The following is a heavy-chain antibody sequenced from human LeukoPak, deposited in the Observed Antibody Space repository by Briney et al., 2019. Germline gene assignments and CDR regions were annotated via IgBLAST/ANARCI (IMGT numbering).Heavy chain of an antibody. V-gene: IGHV3-9*01. CDR1: GFTFDDYA. CDR3: AKDKGDSSGWYSYYFDY. CDR2: ISWNSGSI. D-gene: IGHD6-19*01. Sequence: GRSLRLSCAASGFTFDDYAMHWVRHAPGKGLEWVSGISWNSGSIGYADSVKGRFTISRDNAKNSLYLQMNSLRAGDTALYYCAKDKGDSSGWYSYYFDYWGQGTLVTVSS. J-gene: IGHJ4*02.